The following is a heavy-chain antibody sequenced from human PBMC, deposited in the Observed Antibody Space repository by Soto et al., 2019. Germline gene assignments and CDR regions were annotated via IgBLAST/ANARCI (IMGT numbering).Heavy chain of an antibody. CDR3: AIPYGDYTYYYYYMDV. D-gene: IGHD4-17*01. CDR2: MNPNSGNT. J-gene: IGHJ6*03. CDR1: GYTFTSYD. Sequence: QVQLVQSGAEVKKPGASVKVSCKASGYTFTSYDINWVRQATGQGLEWMGWMNPNSGNTGYAQKFQGRVTMTRNTSISTANMELSGLRSEDTAVYYCAIPYGDYTYYYYYMDVWGKGTTVTVSS. V-gene: IGHV1-8*01.